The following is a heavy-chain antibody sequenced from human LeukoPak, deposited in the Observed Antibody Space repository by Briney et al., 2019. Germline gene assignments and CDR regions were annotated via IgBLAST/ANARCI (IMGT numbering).Heavy chain of an antibody. CDR2: ISAYNGNT. V-gene: IGHV1-18*01. J-gene: IGHJ4*02. CDR3: ARDRWAPSGSYRSYSDY. D-gene: IGHD1-26*01. Sequence: GASVKVSCKASGYTFTSYGISWVRQAPGQGLEWMGWISAYNGNTNYAQKLQGRVTMTTDTSTSTAYMELRSLRSDDTAVYYCARDRWAPSGSYRSYSDYWGQGTLVTVSS. CDR1: GYTFTSYG.